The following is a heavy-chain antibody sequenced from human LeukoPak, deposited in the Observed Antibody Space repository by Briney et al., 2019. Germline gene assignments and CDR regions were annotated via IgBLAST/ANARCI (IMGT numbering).Heavy chain of an antibody. V-gene: IGHV3-11*05. CDR1: GFTFSNYW. CDR2: ISSSSSYT. CDR3: ARGSRWFDP. Sequence: PGGSLRLSCVVSGFTFSNYWMSWVRQAPGKGLEWVSYISSSSSYTNYADSVEGRFTISRDNAKKSLYLQMDSLRTEDTAVYYCARGSRWFDPWGQGTLVTVSS. J-gene: IGHJ5*02.